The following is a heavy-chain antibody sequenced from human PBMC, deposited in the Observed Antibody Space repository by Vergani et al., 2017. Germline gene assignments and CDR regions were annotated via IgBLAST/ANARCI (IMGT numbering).Heavy chain of an antibody. J-gene: IGHJ4*02. V-gene: IGHV3-23*01. CDR2: ISGSGVSA. D-gene: IGHD3-10*01. CDR1: EFTFSNYA. CDR3: AKQYLVSGNYLFDY. Sequence: EVQLLESGGGLVQPGGSLRLTCAASEFTFSNYAMNWVRQAPGKGLEWVSGISGSGVSAYYTDSVKGRFTISRDNSKYMLFLQMNNLRTEDTAIYYCAKQYLVSGNYLFDYWGQGTLVTVSS.